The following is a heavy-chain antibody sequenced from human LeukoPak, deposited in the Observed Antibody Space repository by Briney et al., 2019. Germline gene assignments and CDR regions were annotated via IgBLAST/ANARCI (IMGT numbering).Heavy chain of an antibody. CDR1: GFTFSSYW. CDR3: ATYYYEGSGYYYGH. CDR2: IKQDGSEK. V-gene: IGHV3-7*03. J-gene: IGHJ4*02. Sequence: GGSLRLSCAASGFTFSSYWMSWVRQAPGKGLEWVANIKQDGSEKYYVDSVKGRFTISRDNAKNSLYLQMNSLRAEDTAVYYCATYYYEGSGYYYGHWGQGTLVTVSS. D-gene: IGHD3-22*01.